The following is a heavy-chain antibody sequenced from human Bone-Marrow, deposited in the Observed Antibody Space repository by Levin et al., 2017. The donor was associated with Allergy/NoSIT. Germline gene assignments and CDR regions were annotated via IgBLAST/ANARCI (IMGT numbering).Heavy chain of an antibody. Sequence: GESLKISCAASGFTFSNYGMTWVRHAPGKGLEWVANIKQDGTEKNYVDSVKGRFTISRDNANNALHLQMSSLRVEDTAVYFCARKYSSAWCFDYWGQGILVAVSS. D-gene: IGHD6-19*01. CDR3: ARKYSSAWCFDY. CDR1: GFTFSNYG. V-gene: IGHV3-7*03. CDR2: IKQDGTEK. J-gene: IGHJ4*02.